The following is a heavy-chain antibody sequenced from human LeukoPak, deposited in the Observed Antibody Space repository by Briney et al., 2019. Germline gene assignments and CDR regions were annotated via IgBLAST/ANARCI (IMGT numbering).Heavy chain of an antibody. D-gene: IGHD3-10*01. J-gene: IGHJ6*03. Sequence: SETLSLTCTVSGGSISSYYWSWIRQPPGKGLEWIGYIYYSGSTNYNPSLKSRVTISVDTSKNQFSLKLSSVTAADTAVYYCASGSYLYYYYYYMDVWGKGTTVTASS. V-gene: IGHV4-59*01. CDR1: GGSISSYY. CDR2: IYYSGST. CDR3: ASGSYLYYYYYYMDV.